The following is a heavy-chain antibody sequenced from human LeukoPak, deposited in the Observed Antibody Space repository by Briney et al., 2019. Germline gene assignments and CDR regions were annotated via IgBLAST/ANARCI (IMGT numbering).Heavy chain of an antibody. D-gene: IGHD1-26*01. CDR1: GFTFSSYA. Sequence: GRSLRLSCAAPGFTFSSYAMHWVRQAPGKGLEYVSAISSIGGSTYYAHSVKGRFTISRDNSKNTLYLHMGSLRAEDMAVYYCARRGSYYGDSMDYWGQGTLVTVSS. CDR3: ARRGSYYGDSMDY. CDR2: ISSIGGST. J-gene: IGHJ4*02. V-gene: IGHV3-64*01.